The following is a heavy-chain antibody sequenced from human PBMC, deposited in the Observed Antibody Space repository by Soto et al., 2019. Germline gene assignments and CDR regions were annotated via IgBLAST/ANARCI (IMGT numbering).Heavy chain of an antibody. D-gene: IGHD3-3*01. Sequence: QVQLQESGPGLVKPSETLSLTCTVSGGSISTYYWSWIRQSPGKGLEWIGYIFYSDNTNYNPSLRSRVTXSXDXXKSRFSLKLTSVTAADTAVYYCARGGETYYDFWSGFSPIDYWGQGALVTVSS. CDR3: ARGGETYYDFWSGFSPIDY. J-gene: IGHJ4*02. V-gene: IGHV4-59*01. CDR2: IFYSDNT. CDR1: GGSISTYY.